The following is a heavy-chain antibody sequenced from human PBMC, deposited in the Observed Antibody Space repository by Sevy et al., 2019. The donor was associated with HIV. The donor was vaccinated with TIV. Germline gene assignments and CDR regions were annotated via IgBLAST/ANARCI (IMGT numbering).Heavy chain of an antibody. CDR3: ARRNGFDI. J-gene: IGHJ3*02. Sequence: SETLSLTCTVSGGSINSDHWNWIRQPPGKGLEWIGYVYYTGGTNYNPSLKNRVTISVDRTKNQFSLKLTSVTAADTAVYYCARRNGFDIWGQGTMVTVSS. D-gene: IGHD2-8*01. CDR1: GGSINSDH. V-gene: IGHV4-59*08. CDR2: VYYTGGT.